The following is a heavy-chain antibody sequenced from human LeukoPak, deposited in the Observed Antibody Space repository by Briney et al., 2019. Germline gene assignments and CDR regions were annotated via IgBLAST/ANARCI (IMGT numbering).Heavy chain of an antibody. V-gene: IGHV3-9*01. CDR2: LSWNSDSI. D-gene: IGHD6-6*01. CDR1: GFIFDDYA. Sequence: GGSLRLSCAASGFIFDDYAMHWVRQAPGKGLEWVSGLSWNSDSIDYADSVKGRFTISRDNAKNSLHLQMNSLRPEDTALYYCAKGLGGSSSSFFNYWGQGTLVTVSS. CDR3: AKGLGGSSSSFFNY. J-gene: IGHJ4*02.